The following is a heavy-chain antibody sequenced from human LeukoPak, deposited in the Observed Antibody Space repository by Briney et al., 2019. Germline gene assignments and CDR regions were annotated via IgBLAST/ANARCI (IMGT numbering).Heavy chain of an antibody. V-gene: IGHV3-53*01. D-gene: IGHD4-17*01. Sequence: GGSLRLSCAASGFTVSNNYMSWVRQAPGKGLEWVSIIYSGGNTYYADSVKGRFTISRDNSKNTLYLQTNSLRAEDTAVYYCASSLYGDDNYWGQGTLVTVSS. CDR3: ASSLYGDDNY. J-gene: IGHJ4*02. CDR1: GFTVSNNY. CDR2: IYSGGNT.